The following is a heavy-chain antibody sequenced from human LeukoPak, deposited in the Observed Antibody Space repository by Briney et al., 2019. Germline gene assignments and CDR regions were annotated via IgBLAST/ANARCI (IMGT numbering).Heavy chain of an antibody. CDR1: GYSFTSYW. D-gene: IGHD2-8*01. CDR2: IYPGDSDT. CDR3: ARGVDCTNGVCPPDY. J-gene: IGHJ4*02. V-gene: IGHV5-51*01. Sequence: GESLKISCKGSGYSFTSYWIGWVRQMPGKGLEWMGIIYPGDSDTRYSPSFQGQVTISADKSISTAYLQWSSLKASNTAMYYCARGVDCTNGVCPPDYWGQGTLATVSS.